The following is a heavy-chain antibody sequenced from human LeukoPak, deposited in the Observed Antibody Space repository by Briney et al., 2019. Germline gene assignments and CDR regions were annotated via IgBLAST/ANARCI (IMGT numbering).Heavy chain of an antibody. J-gene: IGHJ4*02. CDR3: ARDSTYYYDSGSSGPHYFDN. Sequence: GGSLRLSCAASGFTFSNYAMHWVRQAPGKGLEWVSLISSGGTYEYYADSVKGRFTISRDNSKNTLYLQLNSLRAEDTAVYCCARDSTYYYDSGSSGPHYFDNWGQGTLVTVSS. CDR1: GFTFSNYA. D-gene: IGHD3-10*01. CDR2: ISSGGTYE. V-gene: IGHV3-30*01.